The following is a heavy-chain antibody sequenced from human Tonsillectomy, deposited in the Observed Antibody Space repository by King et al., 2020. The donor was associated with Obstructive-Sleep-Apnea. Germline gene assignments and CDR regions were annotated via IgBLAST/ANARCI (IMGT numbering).Heavy chain of an antibody. CDR1: GFTFDDYT. Sequence: VQLVESGGVVVQPGGSLRLSCAASGFTFDDYTMHWVRQAPGKGLEWVSLISWDGGSTYYADSVKGRFTISRDNSKNSLYLQMNSLRTEDTALYYCAQDLTHAYCGGDCYPGLLDYWGQGTLVTVSS. CDR3: AQDLTHAYCGGDCYPGLLDY. D-gene: IGHD2-21*02. V-gene: IGHV3-43*01. CDR2: ISWDGGST. J-gene: IGHJ4*02.